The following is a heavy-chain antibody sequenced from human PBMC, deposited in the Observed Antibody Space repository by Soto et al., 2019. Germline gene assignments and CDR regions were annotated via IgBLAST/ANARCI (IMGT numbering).Heavy chain of an antibody. CDR2: IGHYGST. V-gene: IGHV4-4*02. D-gene: IGHD2-21*02. J-gene: IGHJ6*02. Sequence: QVQLQESGPGVVKPSGTLSLTCTVSGDSISSNRWWSWVRQPPGKGLEWIGEIGHYGSTNYKSSLKSRVTISVDKSKNQFALRLGSVTASDTAVYYCAARTDYCGMDVWGQGTTVTVSS. CDR3: AARTDYCGMDV. CDR1: GDSISSNRW.